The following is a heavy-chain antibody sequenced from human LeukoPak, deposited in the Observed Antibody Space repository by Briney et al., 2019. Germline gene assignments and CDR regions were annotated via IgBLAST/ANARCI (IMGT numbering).Heavy chain of an antibody. J-gene: IGHJ3*02. D-gene: IGHD3-22*01. CDR2: INPNSGGT. V-gene: IGHV1-2*02. CDR1: GYTFTGYY. Sequence: ASVKVSCKASGYTFTGYYMHWVRQAPGQGLEWMGWINPNSGGTNYAQKFQGRVTMTRDTSISTAYMELSSLRSEDTAVYYCARVGVYYYDSSGYCDAFDIWGQGTMVTVSS. CDR3: ARVGVYYYDSSGYCDAFDI.